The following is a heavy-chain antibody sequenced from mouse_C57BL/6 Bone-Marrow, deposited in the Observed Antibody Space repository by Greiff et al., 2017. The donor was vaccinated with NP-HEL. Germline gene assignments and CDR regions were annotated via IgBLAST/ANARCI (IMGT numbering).Heavy chain of an antibody. CDR3: ARGVPWFAY. CDR1: GYTFTGYW. J-gene: IGHJ3*01. V-gene: IGHV1-69*01. Sequence: QVQLQQPGAELVMPGASVKLSCKASGYTFTGYWMHWVKQRPGQGLEWIGEIDPYDSYTNYNQKFKGKSTLTVDKSSSTAYMQLSSLTAEDSAVYYCARGVPWFAYWGQGTLVTVSA. CDR2: IDPYDSYT.